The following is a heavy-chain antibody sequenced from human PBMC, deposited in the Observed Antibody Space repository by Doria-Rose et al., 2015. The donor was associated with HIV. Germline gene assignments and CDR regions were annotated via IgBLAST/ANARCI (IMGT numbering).Heavy chain of an antibody. CDR1: GVSLSSPGMG. CDR3: ARIKSSRWYHKYYFDF. CDR2: IFSDDER. J-gene: IGHJ4*02. V-gene: IGHV2-26*01. Sequence: SGPVLVKPTETLTLTCTVSGVSLSSPGMGVSWIRQPPGKALEWLANIFSDDERSYKTSLKSRLTISRCTSKSQVVLTTTDMDLVDTATYYCARIKSSRWYHKYYFDFWGQGTLVIVSA. D-gene: IGHD6-13*01.